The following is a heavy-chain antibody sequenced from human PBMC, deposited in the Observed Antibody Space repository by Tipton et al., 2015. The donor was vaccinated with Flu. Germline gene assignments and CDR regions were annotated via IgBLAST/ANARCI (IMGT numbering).Heavy chain of an antibody. V-gene: IGHV4-61*02. J-gene: IGHJ4*02. D-gene: IGHD3-22*01. Sequence: TLSLTCTVSGGSISGYDYYWGWIRQPAGKGLEWIGRVKLGGSTNYGPSFKSRATVSMDASRSQFSLKLRSVTAADTAVYFCARYSYDDRDSVTFDYWGQGTLVTVSA. CDR3: ARYSYDDRDSVTFDY. CDR1: GGSISGYDYY. CDR2: VKLGGST.